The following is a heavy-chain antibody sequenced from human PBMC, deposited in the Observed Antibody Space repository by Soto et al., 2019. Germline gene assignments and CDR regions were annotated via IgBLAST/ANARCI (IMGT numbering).Heavy chain of an antibody. CDR1: GFTFSSYA. CDR3: AKDSASQWLRLLSGFDY. J-gene: IGHJ4*02. Sequence: GGSLRLSCAASGFTFSSYAMSWVRQAPGKGLEWVSAISGSGGSTYYADSVKGRFTISRDNSKNTLYLQMNSLRAEDTAVYYCAKDSASQWLRLLSGFDYWGQGTLVTVSS. V-gene: IGHV3-23*01. D-gene: IGHD5-12*01. CDR2: ISGSGGST.